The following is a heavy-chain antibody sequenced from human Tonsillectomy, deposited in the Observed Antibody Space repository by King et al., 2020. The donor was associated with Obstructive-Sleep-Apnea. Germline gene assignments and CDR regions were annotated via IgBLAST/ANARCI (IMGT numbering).Heavy chain of an antibody. D-gene: IGHD6-13*01. CDR3: ARLDLVLNY. Sequence: VQLQESGPRLVKPSETLSLTCTVTGYSISSGHYWGWIRQPPGKGLEWIGSMYHSGSTYHNPSLKSRVTISIDTSKNQFSLRLSSVTAADTAVYYCARLDLVLNYWGQGTLVAVSS. CDR1: GYSISSGHY. V-gene: IGHV4-38-2*02. CDR2: MYHSGST. J-gene: IGHJ4*02.